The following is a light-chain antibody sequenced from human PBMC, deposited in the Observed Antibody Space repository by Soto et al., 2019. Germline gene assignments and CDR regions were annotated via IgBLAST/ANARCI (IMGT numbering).Light chain of an antibody. Sequence: QSVLTQPASVSGSPGQSITISCTGTSSDVGGYNYVSWYQHHPGKAPKLMIFDVSNRPSGVSNRFSGSKSGNTASLTISGLQPEDEAAYYCSSYTTSNTRQIVFGTGTKVTV. CDR3: SSYTTSNTRQIV. CDR1: SSDVGGYNY. CDR2: DVS. J-gene: IGLJ1*01. V-gene: IGLV2-14*03.